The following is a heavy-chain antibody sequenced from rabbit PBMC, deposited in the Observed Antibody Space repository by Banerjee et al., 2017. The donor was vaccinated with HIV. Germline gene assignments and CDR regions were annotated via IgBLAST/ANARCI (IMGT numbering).Heavy chain of an antibody. CDR3: ARGMPANL. CDR2: IYSGSSGRP. V-gene: IGHV1S40*01. D-gene: IGHD4-2*01. J-gene: IGHJ4*01. Sequence: QSLEESGGDLVKPGASLTLTCTASGFDFISNAMCWVRQAPGKGLEWIACIYSGSSGRPYYASWAKGRFTISKASSTTVTLQMTSLTAADTATYFCARGMPANLWGPGTLVTVS. CDR1: GFDFISNA.